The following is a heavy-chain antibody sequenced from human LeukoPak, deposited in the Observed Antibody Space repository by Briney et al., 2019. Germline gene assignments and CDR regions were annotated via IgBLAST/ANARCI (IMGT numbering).Heavy chain of an antibody. D-gene: IGHD2-2*03. J-gene: IGHJ4*02. CDR1: GFTGSTFSSHW. CDR2: TKPDGSER. CDR3: ARGQGWID. V-gene: IGHV3-7*03. Sequence: GGSLRPSCEASGFTGSTFSSHWMSWVRQAPGKGLEWVAITKPDGSERYYVDSVKGRFTISRDNVKTVLYLQMNSLRGEDTAVYYCARGQGWIDRGQGTLVTVSS.